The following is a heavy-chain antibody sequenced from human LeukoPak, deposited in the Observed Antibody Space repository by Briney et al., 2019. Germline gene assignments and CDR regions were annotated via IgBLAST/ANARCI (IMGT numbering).Heavy chain of an antibody. J-gene: IGHJ3*02. V-gene: IGHV4-39*01. CDR2: IYYSGST. Sequence: SETLSLTCTVSGGSISSSSYYWGWIRQPPGKGLEWIGSIYYSGSTYHNPSLKSRVTISVDTSKYQFSLKLSSVNAADTAVYYCARQVAYCSGDCYSGAFDIWGQGTMVTVSS. D-gene: IGHD2-21*02. CDR1: GGSISSSSYY. CDR3: ARQVAYCSGDCYSGAFDI.